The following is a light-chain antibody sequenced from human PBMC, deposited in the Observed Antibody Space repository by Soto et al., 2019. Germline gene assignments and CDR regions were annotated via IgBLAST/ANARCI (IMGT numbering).Light chain of an antibody. V-gene: IGKV3-15*01. CDR2: SVS. CDR3: QQYNNWPPWT. J-gene: IGKJ1*01. CDR1: QSVSTN. Sequence: DIVMTQSPATLSVSPGERATLSCRASQSVSTNVAWYQQKPGQAPRLLIYSVSTRATGIPARFSGSGSGTEFTLTISSLQSEDFAIYYCQQYNNWPPWTFGQGTKVEIK.